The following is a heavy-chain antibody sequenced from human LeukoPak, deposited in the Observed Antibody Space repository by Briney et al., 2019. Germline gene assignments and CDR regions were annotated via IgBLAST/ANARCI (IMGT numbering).Heavy chain of an antibody. CDR2: IYYSGST. D-gene: IGHD6-19*01. J-gene: IGHJ1*01. Sequence: PSETLSLTCTVSGGSISSSSYYWGWIRQPPGKGLEWIGSIYYSGSTYYNPSLKSRVTISVDTSKNQFSLKLSSVTAADTAMYYCARHSMYSKSNGYNLWGQGTLVTVSS. CDR3: ARHSMYSKSNGYNL. V-gene: IGHV4-39*01. CDR1: GGSISSSSYY.